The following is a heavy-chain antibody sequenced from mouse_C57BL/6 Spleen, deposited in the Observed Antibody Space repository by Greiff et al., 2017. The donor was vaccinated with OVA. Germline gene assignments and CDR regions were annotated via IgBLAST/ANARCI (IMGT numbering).Heavy chain of an antibody. CDR3: TTPTAGAY. CDR2: IDPENGDT. J-gene: IGHJ3*01. Sequence: EVQLQQSGAELVRPGASVKLSCTASGFNIKDYYMHWVKQRPEQGLEWIGWIDPENGDTEYASKFQGKATITADTSSNTAYLQLSRLTSADTAVYYCTTPTAGAYWGQGTLVTVSA. V-gene: IGHV14-4*01. CDR1: GFNIKDYY. D-gene: IGHD3-1*01.